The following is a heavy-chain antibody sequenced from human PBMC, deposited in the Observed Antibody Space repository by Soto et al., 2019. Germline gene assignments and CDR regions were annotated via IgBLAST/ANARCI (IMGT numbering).Heavy chain of an antibody. D-gene: IGHD3-16*01. V-gene: IGHV3-30*18. J-gene: IGHJ6*01. CDR1: GFTFSSYG. CDR2: ISYDGSNK. CDR3: AKDRGNYYYYYGMDV. Sequence: QVQLVESGGGVVQPGRSLRLSCAASGFTFSSYGMHWVRQAPGKGLEWVAVISYDGSNKYYADSVKGRFTISRDNSKNTLYLQMNSLRAEDTAVYYCAKDRGNYYYYYGMDVW.